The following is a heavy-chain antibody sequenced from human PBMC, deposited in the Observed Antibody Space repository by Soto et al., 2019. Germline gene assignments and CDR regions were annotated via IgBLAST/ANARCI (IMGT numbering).Heavy chain of an antibody. CDR2: IYYSGST. V-gene: IGHV4-39*01. CDR1: GGSISSSSYY. CDR3: ARNLGYCSGGSCYDYYYGMDV. Sequence: SETLSLSCTVSGGSISSSSYYWGWIRQPPGRGLEWIGSIYYSGSTYYNPSLKSRVTISVDTSKNQFSLKLSSVTAADTAVYYCARNLGYCSGGSCYDYYYGMDVWGQGTTVT. D-gene: IGHD2-15*01. J-gene: IGHJ6*02.